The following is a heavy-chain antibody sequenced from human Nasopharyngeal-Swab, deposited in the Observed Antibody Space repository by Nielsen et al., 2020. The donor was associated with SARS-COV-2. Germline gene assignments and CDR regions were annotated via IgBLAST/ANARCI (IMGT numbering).Heavy chain of an antibody. CDR2: IYQSGST. Sequence: SETLSLTCVVSGGSISSSHWWSWVRQPPGRGLGWIGEIYQSGSTNDNPSLKSRLTISIDKSKNQFSLKLTSVTAADTAMYYCARVIALAGVDAFDIWGQGTMVTVSS. CDR1: GGSISSSHW. CDR3: ARVIALAGVDAFDI. V-gene: IGHV4/OR15-8*02. D-gene: IGHD6-19*01. J-gene: IGHJ3*02.